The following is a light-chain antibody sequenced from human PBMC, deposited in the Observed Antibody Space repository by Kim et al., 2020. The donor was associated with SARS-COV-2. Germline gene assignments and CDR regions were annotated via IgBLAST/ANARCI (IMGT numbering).Light chain of an antibody. J-gene: IGLJ2*01. Sequence: QLVLTQSPSAFSSLGASVKLTCILRSGHSTYAIAWHQQQAEKGPRYLMMLNTDGSHSKGDGIPDRFSGSSSGAARCLTIFSLQSEDEANYYCQTWSTGMVFGGGTQLAV. CDR3: QTWSTGMV. CDR2: LNTDGSH. CDR1: SGHSTYA. V-gene: IGLV4-69*01.